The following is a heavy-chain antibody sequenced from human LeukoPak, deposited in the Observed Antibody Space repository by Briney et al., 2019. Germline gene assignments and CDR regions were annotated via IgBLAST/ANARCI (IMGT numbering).Heavy chain of an antibody. CDR1: GFTFSSYE. Sequence: QPGGSLRLSCAASGFTFSSYEMNWVRQAPGKGLEWVSYISSSGSTIYYADSVKGRFTISRDNAKNSLYLQMNSLRAEDTAVYYCARAFSYYDILTGYHYYYYMDVWGKGTTVTISS. J-gene: IGHJ6*03. CDR3: ARAFSYYDILTGYHYYYYMDV. CDR2: ISSSGSTI. V-gene: IGHV3-48*03. D-gene: IGHD3-9*01.